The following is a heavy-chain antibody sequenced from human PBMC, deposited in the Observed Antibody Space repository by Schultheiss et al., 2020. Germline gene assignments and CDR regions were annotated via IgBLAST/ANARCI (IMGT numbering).Heavy chain of an antibody. V-gene: IGHV3-23*01. J-gene: IGHJ4*02. D-gene: IGHD6-19*01. CDR3: ARSAVAGTFDY. CDR2: ISGSGGST. CDR1: GFTFSSYA. Sequence: GESLKISCAASGFTFSSYAMSWVRQAPGKGLEWVSAISGSGGSTYYADSVKGRFTISRDNSKNTLYLQMNSLRAEDTAVYYCARSAVAGTFDYWGQGTLVTVSS.